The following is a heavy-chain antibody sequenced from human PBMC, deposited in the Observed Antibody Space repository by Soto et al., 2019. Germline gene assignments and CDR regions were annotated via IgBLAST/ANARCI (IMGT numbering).Heavy chain of an antibody. CDR3: AKGGTTYDY. CDR1: GFIFSNYW. CDR2: IKRDESEK. D-gene: IGHD1-7*01. Sequence: EVQLVESGGGLVQQGGSLRLSCVGTGFIFSNYWMTWVRQAPGKGLEWVATIKRDESEKYYVDSVKGRFTISRDNAQNSLFLQINSLRAEDTALYYCAKGGTTYDYWGQGTQVTVSS. J-gene: IGHJ4*02. V-gene: IGHV3-7*05.